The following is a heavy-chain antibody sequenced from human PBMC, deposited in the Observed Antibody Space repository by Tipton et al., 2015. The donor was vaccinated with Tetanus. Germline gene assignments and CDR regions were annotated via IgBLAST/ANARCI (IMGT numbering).Heavy chain of an antibody. D-gene: IGHD4-23*01. J-gene: IGHJ6*02. CDR2: IYYGGVT. Sequence: TLSLTCSVSGGSVNSGTYYWSWIRQPPGKGLEWLGDIYYGGVTQYNPSLESRVTISKDTSKNHFSLKLSSLTAADTVIYYCGRHPQLPGMDVWGQGTTVTVSS. CDR3: GRHPQLPGMDV. V-gene: IGHV4-61*01. CDR1: GGSVNSGTYY.